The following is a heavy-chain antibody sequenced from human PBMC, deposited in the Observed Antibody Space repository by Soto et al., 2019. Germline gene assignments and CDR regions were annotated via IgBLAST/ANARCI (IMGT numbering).Heavy chain of an antibody. CDR3: AKDWNIVVVVAATDY. CDR1: GGSISSGDYY. Sequence: QVQLQESGPGLVKPSQTLSLTCTVSGGSISSGDYYWSWIRQHPGKGLEWIGYIYYSGSTYYNPSLKSRVTISVDTSKNQFSLKLSSVTAADTAVYYCAKDWNIVVVVAATDYWGQGTLVTVSS. V-gene: IGHV4-31*03. J-gene: IGHJ4*02. D-gene: IGHD2-15*01. CDR2: IYYSGST.